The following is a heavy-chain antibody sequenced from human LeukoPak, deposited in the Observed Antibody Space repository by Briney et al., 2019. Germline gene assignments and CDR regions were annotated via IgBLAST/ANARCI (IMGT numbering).Heavy chain of an antibody. CDR1: GGSFSGYY. J-gene: IGHJ6*03. CDR3: ARYCSSTSCYPKYYYYYYMDV. D-gene: IGHD2-2*01. Sequence: PSETLSLTCAVYGGSFSGYYWSWIRQPPGKGLEWIGEINHSGSTNYNPSLKSRVTISVDTSKNQFSLKLSSVTAADTAVYYCARYCSSTSCYPKYYYYYYMDVWGKGTTVTVSS. CDR2: INHSGST. V-gene: IGHV4-34*01.